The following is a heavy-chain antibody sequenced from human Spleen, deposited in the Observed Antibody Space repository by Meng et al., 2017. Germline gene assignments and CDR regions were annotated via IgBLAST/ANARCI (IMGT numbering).Heavy chain of an antibody. Sequence: QVQLVQSGAEVKRPGSSVKVSCRASGGTFSDSPITWVRQAPGHGLEWMGTILPVLDTTNYAQRFQGRVTITADYMELSSLRSDDTAVYYCVRGQPESDGYWGQGTLVTVSS. J-gene: IGHJ4*02. CDR1: GGTFSDSP. CDR2: ILPVLDTT. CDR3: VRGQPESDGY. V-gene: IGHV1-69*11. D-gene: IGHD1-1*01.